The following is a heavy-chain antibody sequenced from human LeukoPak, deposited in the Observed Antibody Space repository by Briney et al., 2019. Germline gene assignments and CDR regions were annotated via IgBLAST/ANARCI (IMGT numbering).Heavy chain of an antibody. J-gene: IGHJ4*02. CDR2: ISHDGGNE. CDR1: GFTFSSYG. CDR3: ARDPIKTYYYDSSGYESYFDY. Sequence: GGSLRLSCAASGFTFSSYGMHWVRQAPGKGLEWVAVISHDGGNEYYADSVKGRFTISRDNSKNTLYLQMNSLRAEDTAVYYCARDPIKTYYYDSSGYESYFDYWAQGTLVTVSS. V-gene: IGHV3-30-3*01. D-gene: IGHD3-22*01.